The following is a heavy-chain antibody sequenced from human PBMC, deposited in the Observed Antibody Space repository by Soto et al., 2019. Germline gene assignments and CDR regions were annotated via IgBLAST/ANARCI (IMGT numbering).Heavy chain of an antibody. J-gene: IGHJ4*02. D-gene: IGHD3-3*01. CDR2: INAGNGDT. V-gene: IGHV1-3*01. CDR3: ARDRDYDFWSGYYYFAY. Sequence: ASVKVSCKASGYTFTSYAMHWVRQAPGQRLEWMGWINAGNGDTKYSQKFQGRVTITRDTSASTAYMELSSLRSEDTAVYYCARDRDYDFWSGYYYFAYWGQGPLVTVSS. CDR1: GYTFTSYA.